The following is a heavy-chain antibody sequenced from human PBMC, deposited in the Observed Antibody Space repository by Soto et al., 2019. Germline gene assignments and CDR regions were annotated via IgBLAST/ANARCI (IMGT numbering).Heavy chain of an antibody. D-gene: IGHD4-17*01. CDR2: INVSNGNT. Sequence: XSVKVLSKASVYTTKSYQIYWVRQAPGQRLECMGWINVSNGNTEYSQNFQGRVTITRDTSASTVYMELNSLRSEDTPVYYCARDTDLALMTTLDYLRQGTPVTVSS. V-gene: IGHV1-3*01. CDR3: ARDTDLALMTTLDY. CDR1: VYTTKSYQ. J-gene: IGHJ4*02.